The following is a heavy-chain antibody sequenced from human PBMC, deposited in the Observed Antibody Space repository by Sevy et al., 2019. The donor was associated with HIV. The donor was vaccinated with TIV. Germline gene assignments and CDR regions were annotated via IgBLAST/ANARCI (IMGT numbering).Heavy chain of an antibody. CDR1: GYLFISFV. J-gene: IGHJ4*02. CDR3: TREAKQQLSQYFFDF. D-gene: IGHD6-13*01. V-gene: IGHV1-3*01. CDR2: INVGNGKT. Sequence: ASVKVSCKASGYLFISFVMHWVRQAPGQGLEWVGWINVGNGKTKYSQKFQDRVTITRDASTSTTYMELTSLTSEDTAIYYCTREAKQQLSQYFFDFWGQGTLVTVSS.